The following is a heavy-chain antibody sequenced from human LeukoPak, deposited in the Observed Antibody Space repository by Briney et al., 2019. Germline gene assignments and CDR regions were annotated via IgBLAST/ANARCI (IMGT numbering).Heavy chain of an antibody. D-gene: IGHD3-10*01. V-gene: IGHV4-61*02. CDR2: IYTSGST. J-gene: IGHJ6*03. CDR3: ARAQPEAWFGELIYYYYYYMDV. CDR1: GGSISSGSYY. Sequence: SQTLSLTCTVSGGSISSGSYYWSWIRQPAGKGLEWIGRIYTSGSTNYNPSLKSRVTISVDTSKNQFSLKLSSMTAADTAVYYCARAQPEAWFGELIYYYYYYMDVWGKGTTVTVSS.